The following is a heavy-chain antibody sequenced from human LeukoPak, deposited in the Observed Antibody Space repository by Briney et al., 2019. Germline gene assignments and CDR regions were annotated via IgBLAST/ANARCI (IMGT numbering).Heavy chain of an antibody. V-gene: IGHV3-66*01. CDR2: ISGDATT. J-gene: IGHJ6*02. Sequence: GGSLRLSCAASGFTVSGNYISWVRQAPGKGLEWVSLISGDATTYYADPVKGRFTISRDNSKNTVYLQMNSLRPEDTAVYYCARDVPPYLTSPWGLDVWGQGTTVTVSS. CDR1: GFTVSGNY. CDR3: ARDVPPYLTSPWGLDV. D-gene: IGHD1-14*01.